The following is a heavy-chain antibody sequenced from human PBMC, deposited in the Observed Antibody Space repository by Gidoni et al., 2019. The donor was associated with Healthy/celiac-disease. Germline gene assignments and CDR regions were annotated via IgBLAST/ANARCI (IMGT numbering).Heavy chain of an antibody. CDR2: IYYSGST. J-gene: IGHJ4*02. V-gene: IGHV4-31*03. CDR3: ASTGELSLNTVDY. D-gene: IGHD3-16*02. CDR1: GCSISSGGYY. Sequence: QVQLQESGPGLVKPSQTLSLACTVSGCSISSGGYYWSWIRQHPGKGLEWSGYIYYSGSTYYNPSLKRRVTISVDTSKNQFSLTLSSVPAADTAVYYCASTGELSLNTVDYWGQGTLVTVSS.